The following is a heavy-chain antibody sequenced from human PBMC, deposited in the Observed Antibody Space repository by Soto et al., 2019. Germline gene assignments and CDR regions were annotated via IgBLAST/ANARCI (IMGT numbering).Heavy chain of an antibody. CDR3: ATDMTYYYDSSGYYYTPY. CDR1: GYTLTELS. V-gene: IGHV1-24*01. CDR2: FDPEDGET. J-gene: IGHJ4*02. Sequence: GASVEVSCKVSGYTLTELSMHWVRQAPGKGLEWMGGFDPEDGETIYAQKFQGRVTMTEDTSTDTAYMELSSLRSEDTAVYYCATDMTYYYDSSGYYYTPYWGQGTLVTVSS. D-gene: IGHD3-22*01.